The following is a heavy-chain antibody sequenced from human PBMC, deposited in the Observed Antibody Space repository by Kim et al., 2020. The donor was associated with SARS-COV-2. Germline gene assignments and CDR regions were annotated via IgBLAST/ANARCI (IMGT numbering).Heavy chain of an antibody. CDR3: ARGAYDYGDYDDLAVDP. J-gene: IGHJ5*02. CDR1: GFTFSSYW. CDR2: INSDGSST. V-gene: IGHV3-74*01. Sequence: GGSLRLSCAASGFTFSSYWMHWVRQAPGKGLVWVSRINSDGSSTSYADSVKGRFTISRDNAKNTLYLQMNSLRAEDTAVYYCARGAYDYGDYDDLAVDPWGQGTLVTVSS. D-gene: IGHD4-17*01.